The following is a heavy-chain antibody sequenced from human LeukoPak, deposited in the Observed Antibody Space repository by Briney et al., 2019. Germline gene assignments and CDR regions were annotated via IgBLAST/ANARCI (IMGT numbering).Heavy chain of an antibody. Sequence: GGSLRLSCAASGFSFSTYGMHWVRQAPGKGLEWVAFTPYDGNSKYYTDSVKGRFTLSKDNLQNTLYLQINNLGIEDTAVYFCARADWVDLYFDYWGQGTPVTVSS. CDR2: TPYDGNSK. CDR1: GFSFSTYG. D-gene: IGHD2-21*01. J-gene: IGHJ4*02. V-gene: IGHV3-30*02. CDR3: ARADWVDLYFDY.